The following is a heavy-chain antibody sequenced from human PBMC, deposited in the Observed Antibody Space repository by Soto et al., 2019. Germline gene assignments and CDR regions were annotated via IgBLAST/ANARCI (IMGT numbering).Heavy chain of an antibody. D-gene: IGHD3-10*01. J-gene: IGHJ6*02. CDR3: AKDAAARSITIVMDV. CDR2: ISGSGGST. CDR1: GFTFSSYA. Sequence: GGSLRPSSAASGFTFSSYAMSWDRQAPGKGLEWVSAISGSGGSTYYADSVKGRFTISRDNSKNTLYLQMNSLRAEDTAVYYCAKDAAARSITIVMDVWGQGTTVTVSS. V-gene: IGHV3-23*01.